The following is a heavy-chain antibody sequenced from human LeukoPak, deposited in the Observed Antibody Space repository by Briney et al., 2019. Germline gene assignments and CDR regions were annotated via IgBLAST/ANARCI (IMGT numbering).Heavy chain of an antibody. CDR3: ARVQYQLLFEGNWFDP. CDR2: INPNSGDT. V-gene: IGHV1-2*02. J-gene: IGHJ5*02. CDR1: GYTFTGYS. D-gene: IGHD2-2*01. Sequence: ASVKVSCKASGYTFTGYSIHWVRQAPGQGLEWMGWINPNSGDTHYAQKFQGRVTMTRDTSISTAYMDLNSLISDDTAVYYCARVQYQLLFEGNWFDPRGQGTLVTDSS.